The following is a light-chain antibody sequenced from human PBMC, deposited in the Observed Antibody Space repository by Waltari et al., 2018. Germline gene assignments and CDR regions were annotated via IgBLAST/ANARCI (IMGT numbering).Light chain of an antibody. Sequence: EIVLTQSPATLSLSPGERATLSCRASQSVGRYVAWYQQRPGQAPRLLIYPASNRATGIPARFSGRGSGRDFTLTISSLEPEDFAGYYCQHRSTFGQVTRLEIK. CDR1: QSVGRY. J-gene: IGKJ5*01. V-gene: IGKV3-11*02. CDR3: QHRST. CDR2: PAS.